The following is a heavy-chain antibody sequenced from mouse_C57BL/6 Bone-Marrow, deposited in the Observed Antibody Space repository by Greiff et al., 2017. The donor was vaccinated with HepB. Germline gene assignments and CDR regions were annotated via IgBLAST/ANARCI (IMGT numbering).Heavy chain of an antibody. D-gene: IGHD1-1*01. CDR3: ASRVVATDWYFDV. CDR2: IYPSDSET. CDR1: GYTFTSYW. V-gene: IGHV1-61*01. Sequence: VQLQQPGAELVRPGSSVKLSCKASGYTFTSYWMDWVKQRPGQGLEWIGNIYPSDSETHYNQKFKDKATLTVDKSSSTAYMQLSSLTSEDSAVYYCASRVVATDWYFDVWGTGTTVTVSA. J-gene: IGHJ1*03.